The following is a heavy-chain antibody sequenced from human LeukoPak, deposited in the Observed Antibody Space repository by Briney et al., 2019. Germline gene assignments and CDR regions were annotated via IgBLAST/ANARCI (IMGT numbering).Heavy chain of an antibody. CDR1: GFNFSTYA. CDR2: IGGSVGST. Sequence: GGSLRLSCAASGFNFSTYAMSWVRQAPGKGLEWVSGIGGSVGSTYYADSVKGRFTISRDNSKNTLYLQVNSLRAEDTAVYYCARYYYDILTGYSQGFDPWGQGTLVTVSS. V-gene: IGHV3-23*01. D-gene: IGHD3-9*01. J-gene: IGHJ5*02. CDR3: ARYYYDILTGYSQGFDP.